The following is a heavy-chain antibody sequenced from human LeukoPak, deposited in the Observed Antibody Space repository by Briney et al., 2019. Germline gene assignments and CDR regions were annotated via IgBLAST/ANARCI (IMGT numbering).Heavy chain of an antibody. V-gene: IGHV5-51*01. CDR1: GYSFTSYW. CDR3: ARLFSQSQPDAFDI. Sequence: GESLNTSCKGSGYSFTSYWIGWVRQMPGKGLEWMGIIYPGDSDTRYSPSFQGQVTISADKSISTAYLQWSSLKASDTAMYYCARLFSQSQPDAFDIWGQGTMVTVSS. J-gene: IGHJ3*02. CDR2: IYPGDSDT.